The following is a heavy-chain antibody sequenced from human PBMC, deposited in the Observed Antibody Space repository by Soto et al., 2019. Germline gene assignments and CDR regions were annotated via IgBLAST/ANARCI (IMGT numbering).Heavy chain of an antibody. Sequence: QVQLVQSGAEVKKPGASVKVSCKASGNTFTSYYMHWVRQAPGQGLEWMGIINPSGGSTSYAQQFQGRVTMTRDTSTSTVYMELSSLRSEDTAVYYCARNRAGTTPFDYWGQGTLVTVSS. CDR2: INPSGGST. J-gene: IGHJ4*02. V-gene: IGHV1-46*03. CDR1: GNTFTSYY. CDR3: ARNRAGTTPFDY. D-gene: IGHD1-1*01.